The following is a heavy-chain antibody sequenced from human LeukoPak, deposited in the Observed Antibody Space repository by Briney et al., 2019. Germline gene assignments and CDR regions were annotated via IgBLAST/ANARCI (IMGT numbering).Heavy chain of an antibody. J-gene: IGHJ4*02. CDR1: GFTFSSHE. D-gene: IGHD1-7*01. V-gene: IGHV3-48*03. CDR3: AAQNWNYAY. CDR2: ISSSGSTI. Sequence: PGGSLRLSCAASGFTFSSHEMNWVRQAPGKGLEWVSYISSSGSTIYYADSVKGRFTISRDNAKNSLYLQMNSLRAEDTAVYYCAAQNWNYAYWGQGTLVTVSS.